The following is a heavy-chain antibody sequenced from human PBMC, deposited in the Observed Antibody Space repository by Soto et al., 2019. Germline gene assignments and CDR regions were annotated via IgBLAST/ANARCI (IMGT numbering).Heavy chain of an antibody. J-gene: IGHJ4*02. V-gene: IGHV3-64*01. CDR1: GFTFSSYA. Sequence: EVQLVESGGGLVQPGGSLRLSCAASGFTFSSYAMHWVRQAPGKGLEYVSAISSNGGSTYYANSVKGRFTISRDNSKNTLYLQMGSLRAEDMAVYYCARDLNSGVRGVMGSDYWGQGTLVTVSS. CDR3: ARDLNSGVRGVMGSDY. CDR2: ISSNGGST. D-gene: IGHD3-10*01.